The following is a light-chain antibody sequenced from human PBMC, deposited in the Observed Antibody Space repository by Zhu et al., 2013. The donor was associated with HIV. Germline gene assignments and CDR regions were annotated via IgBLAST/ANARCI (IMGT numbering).Light chain of an antibody. Sequence: DIVMTQSPDSLAVSLGERASINCKSSQSVLFSGNNKNYLAWYQQKPGRAPKVLIYAASSLQTGVPSRFSGSGSGTEFTLTISSLQPEDSATYYCQQSYSSPVTFGQGTRLEIK. V-gene: IGKV4-1*01. CDR1: QSVLFSGNNKNY. J-gene: IGKJ5*01. CDR3: QQSYSSPVT. CDR2: AAS.